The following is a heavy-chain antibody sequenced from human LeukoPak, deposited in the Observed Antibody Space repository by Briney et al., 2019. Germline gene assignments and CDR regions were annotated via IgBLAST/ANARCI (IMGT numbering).Heavy chain of an antibody. D-gene: IGHD5-24*01. CDR2: ISSSSSYI. J-gene: IGHJ4*02. CDR1: GFTFSSYS. Sequence: GGSLRLSCAVSGFTFSSYSMNWVRQAPGKGLEWVSSISSSSSYIYYADSVKGRFTISRDNAKNSLYLQMNSLRAEDTAVYYCASSRWLQLPDYWGQGTLVTVSS. CDR3: ASSRWLQLPDY. V-gene: IGHV3-21*01.